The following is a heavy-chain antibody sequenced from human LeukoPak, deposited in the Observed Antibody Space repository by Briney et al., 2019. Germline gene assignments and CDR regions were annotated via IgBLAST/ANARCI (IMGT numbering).Heavy chain of an antibody. Sequence: QPGGSLRLSCAASGFTFSSYAMSWVRQAPGKGLEWVAVISYDGSNKYYADSVKGRFTNSRDNSKNTLYLQMNSLRAEDTAVYCCAKDEGFIAAAGTGDYWGQGTLVTVSS. J-gene: IGHJ4*02. D-gene: IGHD6-13*01. CDR1: GFTFSSYA. CDR2: ISYDGSNK. V-gene: IGHV3-30*18. CDR3: AKDEGFIAAAGTGDY.